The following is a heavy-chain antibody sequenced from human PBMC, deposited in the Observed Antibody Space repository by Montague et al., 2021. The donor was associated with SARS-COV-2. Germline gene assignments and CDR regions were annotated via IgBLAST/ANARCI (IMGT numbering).Heavy chain of an antibody. V-gene: IGHV4-4*02. CDR1: GGSISSSNW. Sequence: SETLSLTCAVSGGSISSSNWWSWVRQPPGKGLEWIGEIYHSGSTNYNPSLKSRVTISVDTSKNQFSLKLSSATAADTAVYYCARVGGGTTRYFDTWGQGTLVTVSS. CDR2: IYHSGST. CDR3: ARVGGGTTRYFDT. D-gene: IGHD1-1*01. J-gene: IGHJ4*02.